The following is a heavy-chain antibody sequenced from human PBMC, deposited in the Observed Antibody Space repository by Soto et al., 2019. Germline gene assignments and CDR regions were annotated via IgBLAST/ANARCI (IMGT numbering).Heavy chain of an antibody. J-gene: IGHJ4*01. D-gene: IGHD2-15*01. Sequence: QVQLVESGGGVVQPGRSLRLSCAASGFTFSSYGMHWVRQAPGKGLEWVAVIWYDGSNKYYADSVKGRFTISRDNSKNTLYLQMNSLRAEDTAVYYCARGVVVVAATIFDYWGHGTLGTVSS. V-gene: IGHV3-33*01. CDR2: IWYDGSNK. CDR1: GFTFSSYG. CDR3: ARGVVVVAATIFDY.